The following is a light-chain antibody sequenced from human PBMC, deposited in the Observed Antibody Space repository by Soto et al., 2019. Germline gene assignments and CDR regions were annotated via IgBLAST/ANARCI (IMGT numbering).Light chain of an antibody. V-gene: IGKV1-39*01. CDR3: QQNAIIPPWT. Sequence: PLTQSPSSLSASVGDRVIITCRASQSVSRSLNWYQQKKGQAPKLLIYAASTLHSGVPSRFSGSGSGTEFTLTISSLQPEDFATYYCQQNAIIPPWTFGQGTKVDVK. CDR2: AAS. CDR1: QSVSRS. J-gene: IGKJ1*01.